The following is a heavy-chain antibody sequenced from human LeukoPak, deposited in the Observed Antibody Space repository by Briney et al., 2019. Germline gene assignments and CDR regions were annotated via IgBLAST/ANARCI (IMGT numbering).Heavy chain of an antibody. D-gene: IGHD2-15*01. CDR2: IWYDGSNK. CDR1: GFTFSSYG. Sequence: GGSLRLSCAASGFTFSSYGMHWVRQAPGKGLVWVAVIWYDGSNKYYADSVKGRFTISRDNSKNTLYLQMNSLRAEDTAVYYCARDGKHCSGGSCYSPIDYYYGMDVWGQGTTVTVSS. V-gene: IGHV3-33*01. J-gene: IGHJ6*02. CDR3: ARDGKHCSGGSCYSPIDYYYGMDV.